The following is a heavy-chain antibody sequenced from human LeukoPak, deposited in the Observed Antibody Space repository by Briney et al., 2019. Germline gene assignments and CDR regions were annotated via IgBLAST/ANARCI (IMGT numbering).Heavy chain of an antibody. Sequence: PGGSLRLSCAASGFTFSSYAMSWVRQAPGKGLEWVSAISGSGGSTYYADSVKGRFTISRDNSKNTLYLQMNSLRAEDTAVYYCASEHYDFWSGFAGYFDYWGQGTLVTVSS. D-gene: IGHD3-3*01. CDR2: ISGSGGST. CDR3: ASEHYDFWSGFAGYFDY. CDR1: GFTFSSYA. J-gene: IGHJ4*02. V-gene: IGHV3-23*01.